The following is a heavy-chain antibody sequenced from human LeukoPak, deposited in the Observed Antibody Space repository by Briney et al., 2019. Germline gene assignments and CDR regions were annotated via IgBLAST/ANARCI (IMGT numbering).Heavy chain of an antibody. J-gene: IGHJ4*02. D-gene: IGHD4-17*01. CDR3: ARGGRLRSYFDY. V-gene: IGHV4-34*01. CDR2: INHSGST. Sequence: SETLSLTCAVYGGSFSGYYWSWIRQPPGKGLERIGEINHSGSTNYNPSLKSRVTISVDTSKNQFSLKLSSVTAADTAVYYCARGGRLRSYFDYWGQGTLVTVSS. CDR1: GGSFSGYY.